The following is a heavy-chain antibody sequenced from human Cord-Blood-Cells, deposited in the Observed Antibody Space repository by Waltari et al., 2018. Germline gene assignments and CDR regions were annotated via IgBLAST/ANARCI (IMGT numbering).Heavy chain of an antibody. CDR3: ASLNYYYYYGMDV. J-gene: IGHJ6*02. CDR2: INHSGST. V-gene: IGHV4-34*01. Sequence: QVQLQQWGAGLLKPSETLSLTCAVYGGSFSGYYWSWIRQPPGKGLEWIGEINHSGSTNYNPSLKSRVTISGDTSKNQFSLKLSSVTAADTAVYYCASLNYYYYYGMDVWGQGTTVTVSS. CDR1: GGSFSGYY.